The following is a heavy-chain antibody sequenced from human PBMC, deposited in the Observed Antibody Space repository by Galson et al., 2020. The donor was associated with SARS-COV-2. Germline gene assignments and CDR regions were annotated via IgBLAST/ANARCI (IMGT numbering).Heavy chain of an antibody. Sequence: GESLKISCTASGFAFSSHTMHWVRQAPGKGLEWVSDINSHSCTVKDADSVKGRFTISRDNAKNSLYLQMNSLRADDTAVYYCARGGTYSTYFDYWGQGTLVTVSS. V-gene: IGHV3-48*01. J-gene: IGHJ4*02. CDR2: INSHSCTV. CDR1: GFAFSSHT. CDR3: ARGGTYSTYFDY. D-gene: IGHD1-26*01.